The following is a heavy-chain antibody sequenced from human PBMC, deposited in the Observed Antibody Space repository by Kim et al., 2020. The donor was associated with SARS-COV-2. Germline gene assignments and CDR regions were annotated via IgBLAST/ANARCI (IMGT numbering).Heavy chain of an antibody. CDR3: GRGVDGYNWFDS. D-gene: IGHD3-16*01. Sequence: DYVDSVNGRFIISRDNAKNSLYLQMNSLRVEDTALYYCGRGVDGYNWFDSWGQGTLVSVSS. V-gene: IGHV3-20*03. J-gene: IGHJ5*01.